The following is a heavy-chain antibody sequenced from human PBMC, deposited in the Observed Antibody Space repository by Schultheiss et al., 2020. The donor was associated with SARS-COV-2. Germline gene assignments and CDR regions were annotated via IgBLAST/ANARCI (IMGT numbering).Heavy chain of an antibody. V-gene: IGHV4-34*01. J-gene: IGHJ4*02. CDR3: ARDQWGGDGYNLAY. CDR2: INHSGST. Sequence: ESLKISCAASGFTFSSYGMHWVRQAPGKGLEWIGEINHSGSTNYNPSLKSRVAISVDTSKNQFSLKLSSVTAADTAVYYCARDQWGGDGYNLAYWGQGTLVTVSS. CDR1: GFTFSSYG. D-gene: IGHD5-24*01.